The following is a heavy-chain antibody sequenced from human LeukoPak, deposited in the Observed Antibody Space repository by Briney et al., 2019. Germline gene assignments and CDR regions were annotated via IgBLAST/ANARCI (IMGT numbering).Heavy chain of an antibody. Sequence: SETLSLTCTVSRGSISSGDYYWSWIRQPPGKGLEWLGYIYYSGSTYYNPSLKSRVTISVDTSKNQFSLKLSSVTAADTAVYYCARELPPPDSSAFDIWGQGTMVTVSS. CDR3: ARELPPPDSSAFDI. D-gene: IGHD1-14*01. J-gene: IGHJ3*02. CDR1: RGSISSGDYY. CDR2: IYYSGST. V-gene: IGHV4-30-4*01.